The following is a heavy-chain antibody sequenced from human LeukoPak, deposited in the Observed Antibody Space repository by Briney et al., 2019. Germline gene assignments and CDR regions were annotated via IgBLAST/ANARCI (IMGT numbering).Heavy chain of an antibody. CDR3: ARSKDILTGYCFDY. V-gene: IGHV4-61*01. D-gene: IGHD3-9*01. CDR2: IYYSGST. Sequence: SQTLSLTCTVSGGSISSGSYYWSWIRQPPGKGLDWIGYIYYSGSTNYNPSLKSRVTISVDTSKNQFSLKLRSVAAADTAVYYCARSKDILTGYCFDYWGQGTLVTVSS. J-gene: IGHJ4*02. CDR1: GGSISSGSYY.